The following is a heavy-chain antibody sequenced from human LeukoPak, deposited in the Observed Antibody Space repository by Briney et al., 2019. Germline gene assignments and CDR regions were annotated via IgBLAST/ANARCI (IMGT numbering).Heavy chain of an antibody. CDR1: GFTFSGHW. J-gene: IGHJ4*02. V-gene: IGHV3-74*01. CDR2: INTDESKI. Sequence: GGSLRLSCAASGFTFSGHWMHWVRQTPGKGLVWVSRINTDESKINHADSVKDRFTISRDNAKNTVYLQMNSLRAEDTAIYFCARVRTDYSSSSPPDYWGQGTLVTVSS. CDR3: ARVRTDYSSSSPPDY. D-gene: IGHD6-6*01.